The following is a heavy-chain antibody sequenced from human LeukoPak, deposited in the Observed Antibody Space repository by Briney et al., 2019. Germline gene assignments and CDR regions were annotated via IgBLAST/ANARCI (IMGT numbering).Heavy chain of an antibody. D-gene: IGHD3-10*01. Sequence: GASVKVSCKASGYTFTNYGFNWVRQAPGQGLEWMGNSAYNGNTNYAQKFQDRVTMTTDTSTSTAYMELRSLRSDDTAVYYCARYNSMFRGVTTSDYWGRGTLVTVSS. CDR1: GYTFTNYG. CDR3: ARYNSMFRGVTTSDY. J-gene: IGHJ4*02. V-gene: IGHV1-18*01. CDR2: NSAYNGNT.